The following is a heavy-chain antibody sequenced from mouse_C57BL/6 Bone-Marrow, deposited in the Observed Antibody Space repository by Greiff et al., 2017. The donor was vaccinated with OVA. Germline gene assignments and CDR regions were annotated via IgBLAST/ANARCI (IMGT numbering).Heavy chain of an antibody. Sequence: QVQLQQPGAELVKPGASVKMSCKASGYTFTSYWITWVKQRPGQGLEWIGDIYPGSGSTNYNEKFKSKATLTVDTSSSTAYMQLSSLTSEDSAVYDGERFATTVWGFDYWGQGTTLTVSS. CDR1: GYTFTSYW. CDR3: ERFATTVWGFDY. CDR2: IYPGSGST. D-gene: IGHD1-1*01. J-gene: IGHJ2*01. V-gene: IGHV1-55*01.